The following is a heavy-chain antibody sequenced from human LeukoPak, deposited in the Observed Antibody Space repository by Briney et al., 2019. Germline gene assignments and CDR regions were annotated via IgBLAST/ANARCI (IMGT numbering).Heavy chain of an antibody. Sequence: TSETLSLTCAVYGGSFSGYYWSWIRQPPGKGLEWIGEINHSGSTNYNPSLKSRVTISVDTSKNQFSLKLSSVTAADTAVYYCARGGVPAAIWFDPWGQGTLVTVSS. D-gene: IGHD2-2*01. J-gene: IGHJ5*02. CDR2: INHSGST. CDR3: ARGGVPAAIWFDP. CDR1: GGSFSGYY. V-gene: IGHV4-34*01.